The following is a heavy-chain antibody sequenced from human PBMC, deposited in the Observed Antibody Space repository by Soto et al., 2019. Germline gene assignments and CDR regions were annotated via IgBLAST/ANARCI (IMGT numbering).Heavy chain of an antibody. CDR1: GFTFSDYW. CDR2: ISYDGSNT. Sequence: GGSLRLSCAVSGFTFSDYWMSWVRQAPGKGLEWVSGISYDGSNTYYADSVKGRFTISRDNSKNTLYLQMNSLRAEDTAVYYCAKDPFVLTGYYRPSGMDVWGQGTTVTVSS. CDR3: AKDPFVLTGYYRPSGMDV. J-gene: IGHJ6*02. D-gene: IGHD3-9*01. V-gene: IGHV3-30*18.